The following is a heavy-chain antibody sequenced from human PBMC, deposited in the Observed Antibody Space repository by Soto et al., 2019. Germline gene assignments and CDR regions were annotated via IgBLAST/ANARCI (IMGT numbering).Heavy chain of an antibody. D-gene: IGHD2-15*01. CDR1: GFSLSTSGVG. V-gene: IGHV2-5*02. CDR3: AHSPCSGGTCYLFDY. J-gene: IGHJ4*02. CDR2: IYWDDVQ. Sequence: QITLRESGPTLVKPTQTLTLTCTISGFSLSTSGVGVGWIRQPPGKSLEWLALIYWDDVQRYSPSLKTRLTITNDPSRSQVVLTMTNMDPVDTATYYCAHSPCSGGTCYLFDYWGQGTLVTVSS.